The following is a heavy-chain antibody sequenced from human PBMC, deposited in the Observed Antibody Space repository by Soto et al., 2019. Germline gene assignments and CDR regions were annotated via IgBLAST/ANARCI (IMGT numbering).Heavy chain of an antibody. V-gene: IGHV4-30-4*01. CDR2: IYYSGST. J-gene: IGHJ6*01. CDR1: DGSIISGDYY. CDR3: ARSGYYNHFSYYYGMDV. D-gene: IGHD3-9*01. Sequence: SETLCLTCTVSDGSIISGDYYWSWIHQPPGKGLEWIGYIYYSGSTYYNPSLKSRVTISVDTSKNQFSLKLSSVTAADTAVYYCARSGYYNHFSYYYGMDVWVQGTTVIVSP.